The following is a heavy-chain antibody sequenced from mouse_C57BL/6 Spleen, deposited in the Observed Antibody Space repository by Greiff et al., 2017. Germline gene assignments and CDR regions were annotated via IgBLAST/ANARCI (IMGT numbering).Heavy chain of an antibody. Sequence: QVTLKVSGPGILQSSQTLSLTCSFSGFSLSTSGLGVCWIRQPSGKGLEWLAHIYWDDDKRYHPSLKSRLTISKDTARNPVVLKITSGDTADTSTYNCARRPHYLYAMGLWGQRTSVPGSS. D-gene: IGHD5-5*01. CDR3: ARRPHYLYAMGL. J-gene: IGHJ4*01. V-gene: IGHV8-12*01. CDR1: GFSLSTSGLG. CDR2: IYWDDDK.